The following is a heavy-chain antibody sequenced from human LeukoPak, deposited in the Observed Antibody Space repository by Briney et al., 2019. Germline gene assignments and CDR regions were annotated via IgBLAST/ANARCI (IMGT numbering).Heavy chain of an antibody. CDR1: GFTFNSYG. CDR2: ISGSGDNT. D-gene: IGHD3-10*01. V-gene: IGHV3-23*01. J-gene: IGHJ4*02. CDR3: AKDPTYGSGSYGDY. Sequence: GGSLRLSCAASGFTFNSYGMTCVRQAPGKGLEWVSAISGSGDNTYYGDSVKGRFTVSRDNSKNTLYLQMYSLRGEDTAVYYCAKDPTYGSGSYGDYWGQGTLVTVSS.